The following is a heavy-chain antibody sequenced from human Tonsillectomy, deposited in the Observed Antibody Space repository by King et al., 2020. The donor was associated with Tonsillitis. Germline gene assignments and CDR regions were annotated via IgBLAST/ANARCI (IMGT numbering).Heavy chain of an antibody. V-gene: IGHV4-38-2*02. J-gene: IGHJ5*02. CDR1: GYSISSGYY. CDR2: VYHSRTT. D-gene: IGHD2-8*02. CDR3: ARGFPESFYNTGGCPPWFDP. Sequence: QLQESGPGLVKPSNTLSLTCTVSGYSISSGYYWGWIRQPPGKGLEWIGSVYHSRTTFYNPSLKSRVTISVDTSKNQLSLQLTSVTAAETALYYCARGFPESFYNTGGCPPWFDPWGQGTRVTVSS.